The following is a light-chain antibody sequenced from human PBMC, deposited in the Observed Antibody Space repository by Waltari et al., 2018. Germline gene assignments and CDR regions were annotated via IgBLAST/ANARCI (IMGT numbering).Light chain of an antibody. Sequence: QSALTQPASVSGSPGQSITIHCTGTSSDVGAYNLISWYQQHPGKAPTLMIYEVNKRPSGVSNRFSGSKSDNTASLTISGLQAEDEADYYCCSYAGRSTLVFGGGTNLTVL. J-gene: IGLJ3*02. CDR1: SSDVGAYNL. CDR3: CSYAGRSTLV. V-gene: IGLV2-23*02. CDR2: EVN.